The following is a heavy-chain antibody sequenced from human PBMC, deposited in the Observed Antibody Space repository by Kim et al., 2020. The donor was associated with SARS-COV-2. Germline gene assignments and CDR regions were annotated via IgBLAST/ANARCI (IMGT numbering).Heavy chain of an antibody. CDR2: ISSPGDYI. CDR3: AKDRVASATRGVFD. Sequence: GGSPRLSCAASGFFFNNYSMNWVRQAPGKGLEWVSAISSPGDYIYYPDSTKGRFTISRDNAKNLVFLQINSLRADDTAVYFCAKDRVASATRGVFD. V-gene: IGHV3-21*01. D-gene: IGHD2-15*01. CDR1: GFFFNNYS. J-gene: IGHJ4*01.